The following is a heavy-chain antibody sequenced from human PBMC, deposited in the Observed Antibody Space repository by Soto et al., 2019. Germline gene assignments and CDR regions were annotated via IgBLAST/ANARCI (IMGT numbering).Heavy chain of an antibody. CDR2: INPNSGGT. CDR1: GYTFTGYY. CDR3: ARGRPFLFFGEEPKNYYYYRMDV. J-gene: IGHJ6*02. D-gene: IGHD3-10*01. Sequence: ASVKVSCKASGYTFTGYYMHWVRQAPGQGLERMGWINPNSGGTNYAQKFQGWVTMTRDTSISTAYMELSRLRSDDTAVYYCARGRPFLFFGEEPKNYYYYRMDVWGQGTTDTVFS. V-gene: IGHV1-2*04.